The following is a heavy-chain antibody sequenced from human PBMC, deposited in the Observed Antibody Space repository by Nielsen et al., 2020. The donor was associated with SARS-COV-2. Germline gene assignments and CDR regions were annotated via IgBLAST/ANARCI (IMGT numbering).Heavy chain of an antibody. CDR1: GYSFTSYW. CDR3: ARRGGVVVPEEDV. Sequence: GESLKISCKGSGYSFTSYWISWVRRMPGKGLEWMGRIDPSDSYTNYSPSFQGHVTISADKSISTAYLQWSSLKASDTAMYYCARRGGVVVPEEDVWGQGTTVTVSS. CDR2: IDPSDSYT. J-gene: IGHJ6*02. V-gene: IGHV5-10-1*01. D-gene: IGHD2-2*01.